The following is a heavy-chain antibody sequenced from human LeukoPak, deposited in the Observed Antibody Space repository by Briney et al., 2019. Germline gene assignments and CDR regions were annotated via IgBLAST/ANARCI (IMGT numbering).Heavy chain of an antibody. V-gene: IGHV3-7*03. Sequence: GGSLRLSCAASGFAFSSYSMNRVRQAPGKGLEWVANIEQGGSEKYYVDSVKGRFTISRDNAKNSLYLQMNSLRAEDTALYYCAKGGGQQLVPSYYYYGMDVWGQGTTVTVSS. CDR3: AKGGGQQLVPSYYYYGMDV. CDR1: GFAFSSYS. D-gene: IGHD6-13*01. J-gene: IGHJ6*02. CDR2: IEQGGSEK.